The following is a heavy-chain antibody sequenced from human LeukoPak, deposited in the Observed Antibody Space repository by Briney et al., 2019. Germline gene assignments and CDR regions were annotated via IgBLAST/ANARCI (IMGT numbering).Heavy chain of an antibody. CDR3: AREKRLQKPFDY. Sequence: GGSLRLSCAVSGFTVSNNYMSWVRQAPGKGLEWVSVIYSTGGIHYADSVKGRFTISRDSSKNTLFLQMSNLRAEDTAVYYCAREKRLQKPFDYWGQGTLVTVSS. CDR1: GFTVSNNY. J-gene: IGHJ4*02. V-gene: IGHV3-66*01. D-gene: IGHD4-11*01. CDR2: IYSTGGI.